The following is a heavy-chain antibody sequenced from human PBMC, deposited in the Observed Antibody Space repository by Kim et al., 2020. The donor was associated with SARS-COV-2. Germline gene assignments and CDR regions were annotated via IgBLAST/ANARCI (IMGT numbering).Heavy chain of an antibody. D-gene: IGHD6-19*01. CDR2: ISWNSGSI. Sequence: GGSLRLSCAASGFTFDDYAMHWVRQAPGKGLEWVSGISWNSGSIGYADSVKGRFTISRDNAKHSLYLQMNSLRAEDTALYYCVNGAVAGQDGMDVWGQGT. CDR1: GFTFDDYA. J-gene: IGHJ6*02. V-gene: IGHV3-9*01. CDR3: VNGAVAGQDGMDV.